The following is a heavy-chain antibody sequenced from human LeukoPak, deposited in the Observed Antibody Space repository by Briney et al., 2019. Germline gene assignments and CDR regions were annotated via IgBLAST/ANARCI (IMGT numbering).Heavy chain of an antibody. D-gene: IGHD2-2*01. CDR1: GGSISNYY. CDR3: ARFAIPAAMFDH. V-gene: IGHV4-59*01. CDR2: IYYSGST. Sequence: SETLSLTCTVSGGSISNYYWSWIRQPPGKGLEWIGYIYYSGSTNYNPSLRSRVSISLDTSKNQVSLKLSSMTAADAAVYYCARFAIPAAMFDHWGRGTLVTVSS. J-gene: IGHJ5*02.